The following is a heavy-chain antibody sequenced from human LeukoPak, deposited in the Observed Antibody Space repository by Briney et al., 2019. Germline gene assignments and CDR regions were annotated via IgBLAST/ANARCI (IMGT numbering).Heavy chain of an antibody. V-gene: IGHV3-21*01. Sequence: GGSLRLSCAASGFTFSSYSMNWVRQAPGKGLEWVSSISSSSSYIYYADSVKGRFTISRDNAKNSLCLQMNSLRAEDTAVYYCARDRYSGSYGPHDYWGQGTLVTVSS. D-gene: IGHD1-26*01. CDR1: GFTFSSYS. CDR3: ARDRYSGSYGPHDY. CDR2: ISSSSSYI. J-gene: IGHJ4*02.